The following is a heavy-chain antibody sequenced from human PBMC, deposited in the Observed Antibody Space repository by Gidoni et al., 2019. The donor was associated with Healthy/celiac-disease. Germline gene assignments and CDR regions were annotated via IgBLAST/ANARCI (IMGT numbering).Heavy chain of an antibody. CDR1: GFTFSSYE. CDR3: AKWELSPMDV. D-gene: IGHD1-26*01. Sequence: EVQLVESGGGLVQPGGSLRLSCAASGFTFSSYEMNWVRQAPGKGLEWVSYISSSGSTIYYADSVKGRFTISRDNAKNSLYLQMNSLRAEDTAVYYCAKWELSPMDVWGQGTTVTVSS. J-gene: IGHJ6*02. CDR2: ISSSGSTI. V-gene: IGHV3-48*03.